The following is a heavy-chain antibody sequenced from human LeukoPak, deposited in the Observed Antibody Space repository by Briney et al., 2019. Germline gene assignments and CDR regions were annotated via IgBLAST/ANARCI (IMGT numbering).Heavy chain of an antibody. CDR2: ISGSGGST. CDR1: GGSISSSSYY. D-gene: IGHD3-22*01. V-gene: IGHV3-23*01. CDR3: ARGGDYYDSSGYFDY. J-gene: IGHJ4*02. Sequence: PSETLSLTCTVSGGSISSSSYYWGWVRQAPGKGLEWVSAISGSGGSTYYADSVKGRFTISRDNSKNTLYLQMNSLRAEDTAVYYCARGGDYYDSSGYFDYWGQGTLVTVSS.